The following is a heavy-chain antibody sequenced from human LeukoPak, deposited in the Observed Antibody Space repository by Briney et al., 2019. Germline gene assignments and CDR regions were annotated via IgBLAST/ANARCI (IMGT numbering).Heavy chain of an antibody. Sequence: GRSLRLSCAASGFTFSSYAMHWVRQAPGKGLEWVAVILYDGSNKYYADSVKGRFTISRDNSKNTLYLQMNSLRAEDTAVYYCARVKALGSSWYHAFDIWGQGTMVTVSS. V-gene: IGHV3-30*04. J-gene: IGHJ3*02. D-gene: IGHD6-13*01. CDR1: GFTFSSYA. CDR3: ARVKALGSSWYHAFDI. CDR2: ILYDGSNK.